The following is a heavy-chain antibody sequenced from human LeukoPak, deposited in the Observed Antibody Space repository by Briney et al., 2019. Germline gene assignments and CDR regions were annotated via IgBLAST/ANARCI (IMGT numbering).Heavy chain of an antibody. D-gene: IGHD6-6*01. CDR2: ISSSSSYI. Sequence: KPGGSLRLSCAASGFTFSSYSMNWVRQAPGKGLEWVSSISSSSSYIYYADSVKGRFTISRDNAKNSLYLQMNSLRAEDTAVYYCAREGSSSIAARPGAFDIWGQGTMVTVSS. CDR1: GFTFSSYS. J-gene: IGHJ3*02. V-gene: IGHV3-21*01. CDR3: AREGSSSIAARPGAFDI.